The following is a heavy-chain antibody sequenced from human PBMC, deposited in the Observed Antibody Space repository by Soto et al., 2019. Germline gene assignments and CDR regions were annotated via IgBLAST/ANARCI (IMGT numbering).Heavy chain of an antibody. CDR1: GFTFNSHW. D-gene: IGHD5-12*01. Sequence: EVQLVESGGGLVQPGWSLRLSCAAAGFTFNSHWMHWVRQAPGKGLVWVSRINGDGSSTFYADSVKGRFTVSRDNAKNTLYLQTNSLRAEDTAVYYCARGIQWRYGMDVWGQGTTVTVSS. V-gene: IGHV3-74*01. CDR2: INGDGSST. J-gene: IGHJ6*02. CDR3: ARGIQWRYGMDV.